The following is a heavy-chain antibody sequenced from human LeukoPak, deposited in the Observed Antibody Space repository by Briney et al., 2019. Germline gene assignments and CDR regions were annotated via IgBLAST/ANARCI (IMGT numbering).Heavy chain of an antibody. CDR2: IYYSGST. J-gene: IGHJ4*02. D-gene: IGHD5-18*01. CDR3: ARDAYSYGSPFDY. V-gene: IGHV4-31*03. Sequence: SETLSLTCTVSGGSISSGGYYWSWIRQHPGKGLEWIGYIYYSGSTYYNPSLKSRVTISVDTSKNQFSLKLSSVTAADTAVYYCARDAYSYGSPFDYWGQGTLVTVSS. CDR1: GGSISSGGYY.